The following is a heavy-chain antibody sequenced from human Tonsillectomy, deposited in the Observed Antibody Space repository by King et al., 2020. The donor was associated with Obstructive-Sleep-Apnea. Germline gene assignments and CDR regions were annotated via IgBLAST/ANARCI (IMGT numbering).Heavy chain of an antibody. CDR2: INHSGST. CDR1: GGSFSGYY. D-gene: IGHD3-22*01. V-gene: IGHV4-34*01. J-gene: IGHJ3*02. Sequence: VQLQQWGAGLLKPSETLSLTCAVYGGSFSGYYWSWIRQPPGKGLEWIGEINHSGSTNYNPSLKSRVTIPVDTSKNQFSLKLSSVTAADTAVYYCARVRATYYYDSSGYDAFDIWGKGTMVTVSS. CDR3: ARVRATYYYDSSGYDAFDI.